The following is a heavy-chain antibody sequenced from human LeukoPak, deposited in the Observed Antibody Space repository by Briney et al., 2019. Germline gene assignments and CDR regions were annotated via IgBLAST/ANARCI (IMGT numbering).Heavy chain of an antibody. J-gene: IGHJ4*02. Sequence: SETLSLTCTVSGGSISSSSYYWGWTRQPPGKGLEWIGSIYYSGSTYYNPSLKSRVTISVDTSKNQFSLKLSSVTAADTAVYYCSGSTIAAADRYYFDYWGQGTLATVSS. CDR3: SGSTIAAADRYYFDY. CDR2: IYYSGST. V-gene: IGHV4-39*07. CDR1: GGSISSSSYY. D-gene: IGHD6-13*01.